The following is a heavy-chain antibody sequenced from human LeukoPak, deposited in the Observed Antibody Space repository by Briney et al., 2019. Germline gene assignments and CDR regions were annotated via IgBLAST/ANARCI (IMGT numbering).Heavy chain of an antibody. J-gene: IGHJ4*02. CDR1: GFTVSSNY. CDR2: IYSGGST. CDR3: ARVRGNYYPFDY. V-gene: IGHV3-53*01. Sequence: PGGSLRLSCAASGFTVSSNYMSWVRQAPGKGLEWVSVIYSGGSTYYADSVQGRFTISRDISKNTLYLQMISLRAEDTAMYYCARVRGNYYPFDYWGQGTLVTVSS. D-gene: IGHD1-26*01.